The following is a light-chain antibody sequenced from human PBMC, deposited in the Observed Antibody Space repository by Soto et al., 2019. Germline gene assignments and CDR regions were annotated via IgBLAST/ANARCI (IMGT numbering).Light chain of an antibody. Sequence: DIQMTQSPSTLSAFVGDRATITCRTSQSINTWLAWHQQKPGKAPKLLIYKTSSLVIGVPSRFSGSGSGTEFTLTISSLQPDDAATYYCQQYNSYRAFGQGTKV. CDR1: QSINTW. CDR2: KTS. J-gene: IGKJ1*01. V-gene: IGKV1-5*03. CDR3: QQYNSYRA.